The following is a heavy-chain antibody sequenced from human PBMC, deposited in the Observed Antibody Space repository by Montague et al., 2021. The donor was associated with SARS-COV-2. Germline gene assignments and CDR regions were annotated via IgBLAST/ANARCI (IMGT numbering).Heavy chain of an antibody. D-gene: IGHD3-9*01. V-gene: IGHV4-59*12. CDR3: ATDTDQQFNGFES. J-gene: IGHJ6*02. CDR2: IYYRGNT. Sequence: SETLSLTCTVSGGSIGNYYWSWLRQPPGKGLEWIAYIYYRGNTDYNPSLKSRVTISVDTSKKYFSLRLSSVTAADTAAYYCATDTDQQFNGFESWGQGTTVTISS. CDR1: GGSIGNYY.